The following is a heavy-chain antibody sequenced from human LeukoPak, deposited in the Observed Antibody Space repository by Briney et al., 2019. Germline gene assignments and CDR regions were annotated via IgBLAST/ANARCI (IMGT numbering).Heavy chain of an antibody. CDR3: AKADSTSLNWFDP. V-gene: IGHV3-23*01. CDR1: GFTFSSYA. J-gene: IGHJ5*02. D-gene: IGHD3-16*02. CDR2: INESGGTT. Sequence: GGSLRLSCAASGFTFSSYAMAWVRQAPGKGLEWVSVINESGGTTYYAAFVKGRFTISRDSSKNTLYLQLSSLRAEDTALYYCAKADSTSLNWFDPWGQGTLVTVSS.